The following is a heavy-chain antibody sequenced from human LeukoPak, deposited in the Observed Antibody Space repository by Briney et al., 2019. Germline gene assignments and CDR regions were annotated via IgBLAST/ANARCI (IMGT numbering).Heavy chain of an antibody. Sequence: PSETLSLTCTVSGGSISSGTYFWGWIRQPPWNGLEWIGSVSYSGGTYYNPSLRSRVTISRDTSKNQFSLNLNSVTAADTAVYYCARVRTGSLFDYWGQGTLVTVSS. CDR3: ARVRTGSLFDY. D-gene: IGHD1-26*01. CDR1: GGSISSGTYF. J-gene: IGHJ4*02. V-gene: IGHV4-39*07. CDR2: VSYSGGT.